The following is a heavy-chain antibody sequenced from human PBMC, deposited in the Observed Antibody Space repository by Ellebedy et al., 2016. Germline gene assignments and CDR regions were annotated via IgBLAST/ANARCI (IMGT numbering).Heavy chain of an antibody. J-gene: IGHJ4*02. CDR3: ARVRSTSCLDY. D-gene: IGHD2-2*01. V-gene: IGHV1-3*01. Sequence: ASVKVSCXASGHTFSSHAIHWVRQAPGQGLEWMGWINAGNGNTKYSQKFQGRITITRDTSARTASMELSSLRSEDTAVYYCARVRSTSCLDYWGQGTLVAVSS. CDR1: GHTFSSHA. CDR2: INAGNGNT.